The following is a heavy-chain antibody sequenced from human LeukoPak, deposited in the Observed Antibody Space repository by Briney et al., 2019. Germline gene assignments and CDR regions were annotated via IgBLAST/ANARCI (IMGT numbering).Heavy chain of an antibody. J-gene: IGHJ3*02. CDR3: ARIGKGTRNYYDSSGHYLDAFDI. V-gene: IGHV4-31*03. CDR2: IYYSGST. D-gene: IGHD3-22*01. CDR1: GGSISSGGYY. Sequence: SQTLSLTCTVSGGSISSGGYYWSWIRQHPGKGLEWIGYIYYSGSTYYNPSLKSRVTISVDTSKNQFSLKLSSVTAADTAVYYCARIGKGTRNYYDSSGHYLDAFDIWGQGTMVTVSS.